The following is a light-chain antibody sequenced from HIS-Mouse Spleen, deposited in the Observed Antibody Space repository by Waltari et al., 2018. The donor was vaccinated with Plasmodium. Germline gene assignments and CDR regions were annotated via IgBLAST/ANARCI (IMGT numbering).Light chain of an antibody. Sequence: QSALTQPPSASGSPGQSVPISCTGTRRDVGGYHYVSWYQQHPGKAPKLMIYEVSKRPSGVPDRFSGSKSGNTASLTVSGLQAEDEADYYCSSYAGSNNLVFGGGTKLTVL. CDR2: EVS. CDR3: SSYAGSNNLV. V-gene: IGLV2-8*01. J-gene: IGLJ2*01. CDR1: RRDVGGYHY.